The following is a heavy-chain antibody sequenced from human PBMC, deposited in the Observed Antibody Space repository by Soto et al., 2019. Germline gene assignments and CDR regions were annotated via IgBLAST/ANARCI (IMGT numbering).Heavy chain of an antibody. Sequence: SETLSLTCTVSGGSISSYYWSWIRQSPERGLEWIGHFYHSGSTYYNPSLRSRASISNDLSKNQFFLELSSVTGADTAVYFCARIYWLRDSSGYHHPFDYWGLGTLVTVSS. CDR3: ARIYWLRDSSGYHHPFDY. D-gene: IGHD3-22*01. J-gene: IGHJ4*02. CDR2: FYHSGST. V-gene: IGHV4-30-4*01. CDR1: GGSISSYY.